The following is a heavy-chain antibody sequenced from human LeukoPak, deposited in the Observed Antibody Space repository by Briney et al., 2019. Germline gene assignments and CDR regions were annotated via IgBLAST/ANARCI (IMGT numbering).Heavy chain of an antibody. CDR2: TVLGSGDT. CDR1: GLTFRTSA. CDR3: AAGFSNRGYIY. Sequence: HEASVKVSCKASGLTFRTSAMQWVPQTRGQGLEWIGWTVLGSGDTNYAQSLKERVTITRDMSTSTVYMELSSLRSEDTAMYDCAAGFSNRGYIYWGQGTLVTVSS. D-gene: IGHD6-13*01. J-gene: IGHJ4*02. V-gene: IGHV1-58*02.